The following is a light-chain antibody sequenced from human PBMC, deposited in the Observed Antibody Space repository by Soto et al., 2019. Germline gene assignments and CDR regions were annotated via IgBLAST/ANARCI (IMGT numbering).Light chain of an antibody. J-gene: IGKJ5*01. CDR1: QDINNY. Sequence: DIQMTQSPSSLSASVGDRVTITCQASQDINNYLNWYQQKPGQAPKLLIYDASGLEVGVPSRFSGSGSGTHFTLTISGLKPEDIATYYCQQFGDLTFIFGQGTRLEIK. V-gene: IGKV1-33*01. CDR3: QQFGDLTFI. CDR2: DAS.